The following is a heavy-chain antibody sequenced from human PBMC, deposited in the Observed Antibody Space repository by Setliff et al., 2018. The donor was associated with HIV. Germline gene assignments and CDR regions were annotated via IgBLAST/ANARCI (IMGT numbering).Heavy chain of an antibody. J-gene: IGHJ4*02. CDR3: AKSSPSIGYITDC. CDR2: IFPGGAT. D-gene: IGHD5-12*01. V-gene: IGHV4-59*01. Sequence: SETLSLTCSVSGVSISSYYWSWIRHSPGKGLEWIGIIFPGGATNYNPSLTSRVTLSVDTSKNHLFLTLTSVTTADTAVYFCAKSSPSIGYITDCWGQGAPVTVSS. CDR1: GVSISSYY.